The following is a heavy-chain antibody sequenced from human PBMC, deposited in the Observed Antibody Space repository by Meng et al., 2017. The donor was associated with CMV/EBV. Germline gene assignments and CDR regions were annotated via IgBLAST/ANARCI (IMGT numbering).Heavy chain of an antibody. Sequence: ESLKISCVAFDFTVSTYYMSWVRQAPGKGLEWIGEINHSGSTNYNPSLKSRVTISVDTSKNQFSLKLSSVTAADTAVYYCARGQGDFWSGYSVYYYYGMDVWGQGTTVTVSS. V-gene: IGHV4-34*01. CDR2: INHSGST. D-gene: IGHD3-3*01. CDR1: DFTVSTYY. J-gene: IGHJ6*02. CDR3: ARGQGDFWSGYSVYYYYGMDV.